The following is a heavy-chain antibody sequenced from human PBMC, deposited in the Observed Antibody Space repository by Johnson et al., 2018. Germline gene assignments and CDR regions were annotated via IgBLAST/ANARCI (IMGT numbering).Heavy chain of an antibody. Sequence: VQLQESGGGLVQPGGSLRLSCAASGFTFSDYWMHWVRQDPGKGLVWVSCIENDGSTTTYADSGKGRFTISRANAKNTLHPQMNSLRTEDTAVDYCATNRNYYDSLDYMDVWGKGTTVTVSS. J-gene: IGHJ6*03. CDR2: IENDGSTT. V-gene: IGHV3-74*03. CDR3: ATNRNYYDSLDYMDV. CDR1: GFTFSDYW. D-gene: IGHD3-22*01.